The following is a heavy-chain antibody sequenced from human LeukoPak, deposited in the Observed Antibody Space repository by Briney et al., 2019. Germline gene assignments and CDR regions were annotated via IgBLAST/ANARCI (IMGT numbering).Heavy chain of an antibody. CDR1: GYTFTGYY. D-gene: IGHD5-18*01. CDR3: ARDRSPAPGRSYGRGHFDY. V-gene: IGHV1-2*02. CDR2: INPNSGDT. J-gene: IGHJ4*02. Sequence: ASVKVSCKASGYTFTGYYMHWVRQAPGQGLEWMGWINPNSGDTNYAQKSQGRGTMIRDTSINTAYMELSRLRSDDTAVYYCARDRSPAPGRSYGRGHFDYWGQGTLVTVSS.